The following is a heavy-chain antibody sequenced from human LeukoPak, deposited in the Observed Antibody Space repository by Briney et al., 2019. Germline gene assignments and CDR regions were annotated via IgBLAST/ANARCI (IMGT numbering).Heavy chain of an antibody. CDR2: ISSNGGST. D-gene: IGHD6-19*01. V-gene: IGHV3-64D*06. Sequence: PGGSLRLSCAASGFTFSSYWMHWVRQAPGKGLEYVSAISSNGGSTYYADSVKGRFTISRDNSKNTLYLQMSSLRAEDTAVYYCVKDRWYSSGWPTTDYWGQGTLVTVSS. CDR1: GFTFSSYW. CDR3: VKDRWYSSGWPTTDY. J-gene: IGHJ4*02.